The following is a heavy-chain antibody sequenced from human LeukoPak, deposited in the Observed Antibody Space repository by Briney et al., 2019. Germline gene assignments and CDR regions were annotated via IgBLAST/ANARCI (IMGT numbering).Heavy chain of an antibody. J-gene: IGHJ6*02. Sequence: PGGSLRLSCAASGFTFSSYAMSWVRQAPGKGLEWVSAISGSGGSTYYADSVKGRFTISRDNSKNTLYLQMNSLRAEDTAVYYCAKDVAYSYYYDSSGSDGRYYGMDVWGQGTTVTVSS. D-gene: IGHD3-22*01. V-gene: IGHV3-23*01. CDR1: GFTFSSYA. CDR3: AKDVAYSYYYDSSGSDGRYYGMDV. CDR2: ISGSGGST.